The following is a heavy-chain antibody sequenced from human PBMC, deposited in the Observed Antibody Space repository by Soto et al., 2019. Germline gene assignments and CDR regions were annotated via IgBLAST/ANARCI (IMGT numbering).Heavy chain of an antibody. CDR2: IYSGDRT. Sequence: GGSLRLSCAASGFTVSTFYMNWIRQAPGKGLEWVSVIYSGDRTSYADSVRGRFTISRDSSKNTLYLQMNSLTAEDTAVYFCATEFYYRFDSWGQGT. D-gene: IGHD2-8*01. J-gene: IGHJ5*01. V-gene: IGHV3-66*01. CDR1: GFTVSTFY. CDR3: ATEFYYRFDS.